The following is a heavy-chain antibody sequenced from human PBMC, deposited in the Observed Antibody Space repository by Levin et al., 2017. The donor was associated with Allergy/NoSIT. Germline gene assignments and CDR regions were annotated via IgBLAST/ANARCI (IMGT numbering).Heavy chain of an antibody. CDR3: ARGDCSGSSGNSLFVRAFDI. CDR1: GFPFSGYI. V-gene: IGHV3-21*01. CDR2: VSSSSSYI. Sequence: GGSLRLSCAASGFPFSGYIMHWVRQAPAKGLEWVSSVSSSSSYIYYADSVKGRFTISRDNAKNSLYLQMNSLRADDTAMYYCARGDCSGSSGNSLFVRAFDIWGQGTMVTVSS. J-gene: IGHJ3*02. D-gene: IGHD2-15*01.